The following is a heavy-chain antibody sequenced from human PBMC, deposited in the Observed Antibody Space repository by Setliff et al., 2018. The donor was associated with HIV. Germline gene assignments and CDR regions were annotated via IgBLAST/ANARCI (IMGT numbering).Heavy chain of an antibody. CDR2: VHAGDGNT. J-gene: IGHJ4*02. CDR1: GYTFTSYV. D-gene: IGHD3-22*01. CDR3: ARKGTYYDSSGRYFDY. V-gene: IGHV1-3*03. Sequence: GASVKVSCKASGYTFTSYVIHWVRQAPGQRLEWMGWVHAGDGNTKYSQDLQGRVSITRDTSANTAYVELSSLRSEDTAMYYCARKGTYYDSSGRYFDYWGQGTLVTVSS.